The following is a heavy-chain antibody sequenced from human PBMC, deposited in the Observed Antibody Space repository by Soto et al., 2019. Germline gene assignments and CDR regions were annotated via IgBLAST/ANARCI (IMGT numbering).Heavy chain of an antibody. Sequence: SETLSLTCSVSGYSVTSSDYYRAWIRQPPGKGLEWIGSMFYSGLTYYNPSLKSRVTLSVDTSKNQFSVRLNSVTAADTAVYYCAPLSVSLSGPYGIHVWGQGTTVTVSS. D-gene: IGHD2-15*01. CDR3: APLSVSLSGPYGIHV. CDR2: MFYSGLT. J-gene: IGHJ6*02. CDR1: GYSVTSSDYY. V-gene: IGHV4-39*01.